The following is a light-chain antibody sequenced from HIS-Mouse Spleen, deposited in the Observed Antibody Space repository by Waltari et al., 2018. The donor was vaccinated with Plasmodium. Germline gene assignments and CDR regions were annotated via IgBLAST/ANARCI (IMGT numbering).Light chain of an antibody. Sequence: SYELTQPPSVSVSPGQTARITCPGDALPQKYAYSYQQKSGQAPVLVIYEDSKRPSGIPERFSGSISGTMATLTISGAQVEDEADYYCYSTDSSGNHWVFGGGTKLTVL. V-gene: IGLV3-10*01. CDR3: YSTDSSGNHWV. CDR1: ALPQKY. J-gene: IGLJ3*02. CDR2: EDS.